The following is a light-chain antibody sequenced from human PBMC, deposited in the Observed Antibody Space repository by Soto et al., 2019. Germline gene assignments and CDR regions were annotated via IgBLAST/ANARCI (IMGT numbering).Light chain of an antibody. CDR2: YDS. CDR1: NIGSKS. CDR3: QVWDSSSDNVV. J-gene: IGLJ2*01. V-gene: IGLV3-21*04. Sequence: SYELTQPPSVSVAPGKTARITWGGNNIGSKSVHWYQQKPGQAPVLVIYYDSDRPSGIPERFSGSNSGNTATLTISRVEAGDEADYYCQVWDSSSDNVVFGGGTKLTVL.